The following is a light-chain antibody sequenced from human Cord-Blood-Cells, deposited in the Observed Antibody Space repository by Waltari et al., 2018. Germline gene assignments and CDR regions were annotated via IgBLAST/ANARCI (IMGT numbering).Light chain of an antibody. J-gene: IGLJ2*01. Sequence: QSALTQPPSVSGSPGQSNTISCTGTSSDVGGYNYVSWYQQPPGTAPKLMLYDVSHRPSGVSNRFSGSKSGNTASLTISGLQAEDEADYYCSSYTSSSTVVFGGGTKLTVL. CDR3: SSYTSSSTVV. CDR1: SSDVGGYNY. V-gene: IGLV2-14*01. CDR2: DVS.